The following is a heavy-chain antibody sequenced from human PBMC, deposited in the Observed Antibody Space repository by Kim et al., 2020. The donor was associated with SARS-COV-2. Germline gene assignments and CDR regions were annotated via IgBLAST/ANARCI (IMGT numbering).Heavy chain of an antibody. Sequence: SETLSLTCTVSGGSVNSSSYYWGWIRQPPGKGLGWIGGFSYSGSTYYNPSLKSLVTISVTTYKNQFSLSLSSLPAADTAVYYCARQKGSRSQQPIDYWGQGSMVTFPS. D-gene: IGHD6-13*01. CDR2: FSYSGST. CDR3: ARQKGSRSQQPIDY. V-gene: IGHV4-39*01. CDR1: GGSVNSSSYY. J-gene: IGHJ4*02.